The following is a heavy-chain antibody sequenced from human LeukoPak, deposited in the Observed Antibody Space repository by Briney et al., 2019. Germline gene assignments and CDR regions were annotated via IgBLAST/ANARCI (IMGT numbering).Heavy chain of an antibody. CDR1: GASISSGSYY. CDR2: IYTSGST. V-gene: IGHV4-61*02. Sequence: SETLSLTCTVSGASISSGSYYWSWIRQPAGKGLEWIGRIYTSGSTNYNPSLKRRVTISLDTSKNQFSLKLSSVTAADTAVYYCAKSLYGSGSYYNWFDPWGQGTLVTVSS. D-gene: IGHD3-10*01. CDR3: AKSLYGSGSYYNWFDP. J-gene: IGHJ5*02.